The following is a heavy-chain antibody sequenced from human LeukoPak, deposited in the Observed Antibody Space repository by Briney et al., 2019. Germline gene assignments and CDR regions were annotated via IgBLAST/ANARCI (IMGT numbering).Heavy chain of an antibody. CDR2: ITTSIDII. D-gene: IGHD3-16*01. J-gene: IGHJ4*02. Sequence: GGSLRLSCAASGFTLSSYNRNWVRQAPGKGLEWISYITTSIDIISYADSVKGRFTISRDNAKNSLYLQMDSLRDEDTAVYYCVRDHDYYFGYWGQGILVTVSA. CDR1: GFTLSSYN. CDR3: VRDHDYYFGY. V-gene: IGHV3-48*02.